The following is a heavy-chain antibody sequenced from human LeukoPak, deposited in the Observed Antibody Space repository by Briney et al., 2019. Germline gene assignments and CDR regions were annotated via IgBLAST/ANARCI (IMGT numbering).Heavy chain of an antibody. CDR2: INPNSGGT. D-gene: IGHD6-19*01. J-gene: IGHJ4*02. Sequence: ASVKVSCKASGYTVTGYHMHEVRQAPGQGLEWMGWINPNSGGTNYAQKFQGRVTMTRDTSISTAYMELSRLRSDDTAVYNCAREAPQLLVLGYDYWGQGTLVTVSS. CDR1: GYTVTGYH. V-gene: IGHV1-2*02. CDR3: AREAPQLLVLGYDY.